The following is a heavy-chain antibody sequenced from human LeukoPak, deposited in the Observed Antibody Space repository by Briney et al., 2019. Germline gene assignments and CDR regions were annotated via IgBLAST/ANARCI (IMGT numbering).Heavy chain of an antibody. D-gene: IGHD5-12*01. CDR3: ARDPSNSGYDYLYYFDY. Sequence: ASVKVSCKASGYTFTGYYMHWVRQAPGQGLEWMGWINPDNGGTNYAQKFQGRVTMTRDMSISTAYMELSRLRSDDMAVYYCARDPSNSGYDYLYYFDYWGQGTLVTVSS. J-gene: IGHJ4*02. CDR1: GYTFTGYY. CDR2: INPDNGGT. V-gene: IGHV1-2*02.